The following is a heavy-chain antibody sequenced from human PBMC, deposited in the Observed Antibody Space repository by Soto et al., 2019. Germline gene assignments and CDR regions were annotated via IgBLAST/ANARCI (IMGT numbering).Heavy chain of an antibody. CDR3: ARAAMGYCRGGSCPLGMDV. CDR1: GYTFTSYG. Sequence: QVQVVQSGAEVKKPGASVKVSCKASGYTFTSYGFSWVRQAPGQGLERMGWISAYNGNTNYAQNLQGRVTMTTDTSTSTAYMELRSLRSDDTAVYFCARAAMGYCRGGSCPLGMDVWGQGTTVTVSS. D-gene: IGHD2-15*01. V-gene: IGHV1-18*01. CDR2: ISAYNGNT. J-gene: IGHJ6*02.